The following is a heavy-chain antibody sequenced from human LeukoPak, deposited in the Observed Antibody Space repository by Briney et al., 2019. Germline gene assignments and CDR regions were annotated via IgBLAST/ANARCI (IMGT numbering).Heavy chain of an antibody. D-gene: IGHD6-13*01. CDR1: GGSISSYY. CDR3: ARVSSSWYRDWYFDL. J-gene: IGHJ2*01. Sequence: SETLSLTCTVSGGSISSYYWSWIRQPARKGLEWIGRIHTSGSTNYNPSLKSRVTMSVDTSKKQFSLKLSSVTAADTAVYYCARVSSSWYRDWYFDLWGRGTLVTASS. V-gene: IGHV4-4*07. CDR2: IHTSGST.